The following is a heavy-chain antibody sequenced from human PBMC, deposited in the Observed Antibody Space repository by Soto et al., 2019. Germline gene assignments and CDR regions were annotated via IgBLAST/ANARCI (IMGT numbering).Heavy chain of an antibody. CDR1: GGSVNSASYC. CDR3: ARVGGTLSNWFDP. Sequence: SETLSLTCTVSGGSVNSASYCWSWIRQPPGKGLEWIGYVYYSGSTNYNPSLKSRVTISVDTSKDQFSLKLSSVTAADTAVYYCARVGGTLSNWFDPWGQGILVTVSS. J-gene: IGHJ5*02. V-gene: IGHV4-61*01. CDR2: VYYSGST. D-gene: IGHD1-26*01.